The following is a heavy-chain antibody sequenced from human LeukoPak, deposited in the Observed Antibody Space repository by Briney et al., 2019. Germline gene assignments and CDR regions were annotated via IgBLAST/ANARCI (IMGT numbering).Heavy chain of an antibody. J-gene: IGHJ4*02. CDR2: INPSGGST. D-gene: IGHD3-10*01. CDR3: ARDLYGSGSFLVY. V-gene: IGHV1-46*01. Sequence: ASVKVSCKAPGYSFTSYHVHWVRQAPGQGLEWMGIINPSGGSTSYTQKFQGRVTMTRDTSTSTVYMELSSLRSEDTAMYYCARDLYGSGSFLVYWGQGTLVTVSS. CDR1: GYSFTSYH.